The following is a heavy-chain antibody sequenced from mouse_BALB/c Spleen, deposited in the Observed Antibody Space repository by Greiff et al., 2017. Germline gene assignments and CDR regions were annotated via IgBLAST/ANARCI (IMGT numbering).Heavy chain of an antibody. CDR3: ARYGNYGNYYAMDY. J-gene: IGHJ4*01. V-gene: IGHV5-9-4*01. CDR1: GFTFSSYA. Sequence: EVKLVESGGGLVKPGGSLKLSCAASGFTFSSYAMSWVRQSPEKRLEWVAEISSGGSYTYYPDTVTGRFTISRDNAKNTLYLEMSSLRSEDTAMYYCARYGNYGNYYAMDYWGQGTSVTVSS. CDR2: ISSGGSYT. D-gene: IGHD2-1*01.